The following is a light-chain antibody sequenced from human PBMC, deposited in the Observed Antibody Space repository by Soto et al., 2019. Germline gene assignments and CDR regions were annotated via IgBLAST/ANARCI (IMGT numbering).Light chain of an antibody. CDR2: AAS. V-gene: IGKV1-17*01. J-gene: IGKJ4*01. Sequence: DIQMTQSPSSLSASVGDRVTIACRASQGIRNDLAWYQQKPEKAPKRLIYAASSLQSGVPSRFSGSGSGTEFTLTISSLQPEDFATYYCLQHNSYPLTFGGGTKVDIK. CDR3: LQHNSYPLT. CDR1: QGIRND.